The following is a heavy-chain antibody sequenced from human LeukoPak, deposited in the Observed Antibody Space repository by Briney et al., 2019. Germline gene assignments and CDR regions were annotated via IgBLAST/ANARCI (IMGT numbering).Heavy chain of an antibody. D-gene: IGHD1-26*01. CDR2: INPNSGGT. CDR3: ARDFKWDDAFDI. J-gene: IGHJ3*02. Sequence: ASVKVSCKASGYTFTSYAISWVRQAPGQGLEWMGWINPNSGGTNYAQKFQGRVTMTRDTSISTAYMELSRLRSDDTAVYYCARDFKWDDAFDIWGQGTMVTVSS. V-gene: IGHV1-2*02. CDR1: GYTFTSYA.